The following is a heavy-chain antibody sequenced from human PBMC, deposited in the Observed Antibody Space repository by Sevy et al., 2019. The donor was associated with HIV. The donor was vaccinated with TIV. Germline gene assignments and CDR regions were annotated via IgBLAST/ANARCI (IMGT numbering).Heavy chain of an antibody. V-gene: IGHV3-48*02. J-gene: IGHJ3*02. CDR3: ARNHYYGSGSYYDAFDI. D-gene: IGHD3-10*01. CDR1: GFTFSSYS. Sequence: GGSLRLSCAASGFTFSSYSMNWVRQAPGKGLEWVSYIRSSSSTIYYADSVKGRFTISRDNAKNSLYLQMNGLRDEDTAVYYCARNHYYGSGSYYDAFDIWGQGTMVTVSS. CDR2: IRSSSSTI.